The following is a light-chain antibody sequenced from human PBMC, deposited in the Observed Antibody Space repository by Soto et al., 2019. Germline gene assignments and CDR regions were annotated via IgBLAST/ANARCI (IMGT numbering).Light chain of an antibody. Sequence: QSALTQPPSASGSPGQSVTISCTGSSSDVGGYNYVSWYQQHPGKAPKLMIYXXXXXXXXXXXXXXGSKSGNTASLTVSGLQAEDXAXYYCSSYGGSNTVVFGGGTKLTVL. CDR1: SSDVGGYNY. CDR2: XXX. V-gene: IGLV2-8*01. J-gene: IGLJ2*01. CDR3: SSYGGSNTVV.